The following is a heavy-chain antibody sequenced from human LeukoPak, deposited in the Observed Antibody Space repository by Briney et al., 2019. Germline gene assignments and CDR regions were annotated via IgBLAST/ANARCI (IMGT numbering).Heavy chain of an antibody. J-gene: IGHJ4*02. D-gene: IGHD6-13*01. V-gene: IGHV3-74*01. Sequence: PGGSLRLSCAASVSTFSSYWMHWVRQAPGKGLVWVSRINSDGSSTSYADSVKGRFTISRDNAKNTLYLQMNSLRAEDTAVYYCAGPGYSSSWYGLDYWGQGTLVTVSS. CDR2: INSDGSST. CDR3: AGPGYSSSWYGLDY. CDR1: VSTFSSYW.